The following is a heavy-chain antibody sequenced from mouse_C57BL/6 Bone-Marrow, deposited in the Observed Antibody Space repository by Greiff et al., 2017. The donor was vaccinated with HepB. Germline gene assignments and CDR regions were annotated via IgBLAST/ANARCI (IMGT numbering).Heavy chain of an antibody. CDR3: ARTGPWFAY. V-gene: IGHV1-76*01. CDR1: GYTFTDYY. D-gene: IGHD3-3*01. Sequence: QVQLQQSGAELVRPGASVKLSCKASGYTFTDYYINWVKQRPGQGLEWIARIYPGSGNTYYNEKFKGKATLTAEKSSSTAYMQLSSLTSEDSAVYFCARTGPWFAYWGQGTLVTVSA. J-gene: IGHJ3*01. CDR2: IYPGSGNT.